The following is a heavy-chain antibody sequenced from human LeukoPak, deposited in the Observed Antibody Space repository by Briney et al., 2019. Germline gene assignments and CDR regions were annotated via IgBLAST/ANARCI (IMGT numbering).Heavy chain of an antibody. CDR1: GFTFSSYE. V-gene: IGHV3-48*03. CDR2: ISSSGSTI. Sequence: PGGSLRLSCAASGFTFSSYEMNWVRQAPGKGLEWVSYISSSGSTIYYADSVKGRFTISRDNAKNSLYLQMNSLRAEDTALYHCARERYYGSGSYELDYWGQGTLVTVSS. J-gene: IGHJ4*02. CDR3: ARERYYGSGSYELDY. D-gene: IGHD3-10*01.